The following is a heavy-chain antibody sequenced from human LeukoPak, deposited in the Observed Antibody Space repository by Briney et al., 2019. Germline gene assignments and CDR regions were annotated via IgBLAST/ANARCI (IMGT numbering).Heavy chain of an antibody. CDR2: SDYSGST. V-gene: IGHV4-39*01. J-gene: IGHJ3*02. CDR3: ARRDDSSRGAFHI. CDR1: GGSISSSSYY. Sequence: PSETLSLTCTVSGGSISSSSYYWGWIRQRPGKGLEWIGSSDYSGSTYYHPSLQSRVTISVDTTKTQFSLKLSAVTAADTAVYYCARRDDSSRGAFHICRQGTMVTVSS. D-gene: IGHD3-22*01.